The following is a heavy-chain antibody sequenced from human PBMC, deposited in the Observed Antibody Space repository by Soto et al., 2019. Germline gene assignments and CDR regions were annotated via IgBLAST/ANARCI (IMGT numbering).Heavy chain of an antibody. D-gene: IGHD3-16*02. CDR3: AKDPVRYIWGSYRSDAFDI. J-gene: IGHJ3*02. CDR2: ISGSGGST. V-gene: IGHV3-23*01. CDR1: GFTFSSYA. Sequence: EVQLLESGGGLVQPGGSLRLCCAASGFTFSSYAMSWVRQAPGKGLEWVSAISGSGGSTYYADSVKGRFTISRDNSKNTLYLQMNSLRAEDTAVYYCAKDPVRYIWGSYRSDAFDIWGQGTMVTVSS.